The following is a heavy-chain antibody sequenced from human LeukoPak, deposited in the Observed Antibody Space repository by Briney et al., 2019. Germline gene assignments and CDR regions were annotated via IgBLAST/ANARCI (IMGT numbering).Heavy chain of an antibody. V-gene: IGHV1-2*02. CDR1: GYTFTGYY. CDR3: ARVPLYYYDSSGYYYGLVGAFDI. D-gene: IGHD3-22*01. CDR2: INPNSGGT. Sequence: ASVKVSCTASGYTFTGYYMHWVRQAPGQGLEWMGWINPNSGGTNYAQKFQGRVTMTRDTSISTAYMELSRLRSDDTAVYYCARVPLYYYDSSGYYYGLVGAFDIWGQGTMVTVSS. J-gene: IGHJ3*02.